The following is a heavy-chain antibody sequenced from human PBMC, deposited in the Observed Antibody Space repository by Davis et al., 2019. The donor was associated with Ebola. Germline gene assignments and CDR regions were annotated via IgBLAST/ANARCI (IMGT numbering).Heavy chain of an antibody. D-gene: IGHD2-21*02. CDR1: GYILTAFY. V-gene: IGHV1-2*02. J-gene: IGHJ4*02. CDR2: IDPNSGGT. CDR3: ATVGKSVTAFDH. Sequence: ASVQVSCKGSGYILTAFYLHWVRHAPGQGLEWLGWIDPNSGGTTYAQKFQDRVTMARDTSINRAYMGLSRLRSDDTAVYYCATVGKSVTAFDHWGQGTLVTVSS.